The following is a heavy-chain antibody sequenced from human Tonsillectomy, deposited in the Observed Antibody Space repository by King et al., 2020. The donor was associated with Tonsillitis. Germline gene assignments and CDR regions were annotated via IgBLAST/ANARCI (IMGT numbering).Heavy chain of an antibody. CDR1: GFIFDDYG. V-gene: IGHV3-20*04. D-gene: IGHD4-17*01. Sequence: VQLVESGGGVVRPGGSLRLSCAASGFIFDDYGMSWVRQAPGKGLEWVSGINWNDGRTGSADSVKGRFTISRDNAKNSLYLQMNSLRAEDTALYYCAGRAATVLYWYFDLWGRGTLVTVSS. CDR2: INWNDGRT. CDR3: AGRAATVLYWYFDL. J-gene: IGHJ2*01.